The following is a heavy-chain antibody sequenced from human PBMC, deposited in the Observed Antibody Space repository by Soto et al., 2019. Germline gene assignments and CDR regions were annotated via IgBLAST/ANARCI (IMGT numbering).Heavy chain of an antibody. D-gene: IGHD3-3*01. CDR1: GGSISSYY. Sequence: SETLSLTCTVSGGSISSYYWSWIRQPPGKGLEWIGYIYYSGSTNYNPSLKSRVTISVDTSKNQFSLKLSSVTAADTAVYYCARFLIPGDYMDVWGKGTTVTVSS. CDR2: IYYSGST. V-gene: IGHV4-59*01. J-gene: IGHJ6*03. CDR3: ARFLIPGDYMDV.